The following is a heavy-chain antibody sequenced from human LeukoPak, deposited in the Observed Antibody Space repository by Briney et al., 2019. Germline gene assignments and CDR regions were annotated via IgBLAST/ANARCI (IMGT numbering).Heavy chain of an antibody. Sequence: DPGRSLRLSCAASGFTFSSYGMYWVRQAPGKGLEWVAVISYDGSNKYYADSVKGRFTISRDNSKNTLYLQMNSLRAEDTAVYYCAKVKDGDYFDYWGQGTLVTVSS. CDR3: AKVKDGDYFDY. J-gene: IGHJ4*02. CDR2: ISYDGSNK. D-gene: IGHD4-17*01. V-gene: IGHV3-30*18. CDR1: GFTFSSYG.